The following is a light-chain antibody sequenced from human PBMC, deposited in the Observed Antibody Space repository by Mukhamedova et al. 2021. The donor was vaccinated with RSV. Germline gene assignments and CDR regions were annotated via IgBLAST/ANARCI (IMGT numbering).Light chain of an antibody. J-gene: IGKJ1*01. CDR2: KAS. Sequence: GDRVTITCRASQSISSWLAWYQQKPGKAPKLLIYKASSLESGVPSRFSGSGSGTEFTLTISSLQPDDFATYYCQQYNSYSRTFG. CDR1: QSISSW. CDR3: QQYNSYSRT. V-gene: IGKV1-5*03.